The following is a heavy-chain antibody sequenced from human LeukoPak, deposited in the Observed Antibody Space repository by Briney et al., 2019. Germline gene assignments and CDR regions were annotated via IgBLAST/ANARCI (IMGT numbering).Heavy chain of an antibody. V-gene: IGHV3-23*01. D-gene: IGHD2-2*01. Sequence: GGSLRLSCAVSGLTFNNYAMSWVRQAPGKGLEWVSGISGRGASKYYAGSVKGRFTISRDNSKNTLYLQMNSLRAEDTAVYYCAKGVVVAPDVTPFDYWGQGTQVTVSS. CDR1: GLTFNNYA. CDR2: ISGRGASK. CDR3: AKGVVVAPDVTPFDY. J-gene: IGHJ4*02.